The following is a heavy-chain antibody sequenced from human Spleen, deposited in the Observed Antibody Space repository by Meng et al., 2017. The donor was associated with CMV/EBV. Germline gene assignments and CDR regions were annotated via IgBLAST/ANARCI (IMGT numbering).Heavy chain of an antibody. CDR2: INPNSGGT. V-gene: IGHV1-2*02. J-gene: IGHJ5*02. D-gene: IGHD3-16*01. Sequence: SGDTFTGYYMHWVRQAPGQGLEWMGWINPNSGGTNYAQKFQGRVTMTRDTSISTAYMELSRLRSDDTAVYYCARVRGRAPGDNWFDPWGQGTLVTVSS. CDR3: ARVRGRAPGDNWFDP. CDR1: GDTFTGYY.